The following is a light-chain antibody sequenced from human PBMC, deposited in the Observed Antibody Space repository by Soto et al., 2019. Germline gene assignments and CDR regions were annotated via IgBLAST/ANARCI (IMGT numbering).Light chain of an antibody. CDR1: QSVSSY. Sequence: EIVLTQSPATLSLSPGERATLSCRASQSVSSYLAWYQQKPGQAPRLLIYDASNRATGIPARFSGSGSGTDFPLPNRSLEPEDFAVYYCQQHNNWPPLTFGQGTKLEIK. V-gene: IGKV3-11*01. CDR3: QQHNNWPPLT. J-gene: IGKJ2*01. CDR2: DAS.